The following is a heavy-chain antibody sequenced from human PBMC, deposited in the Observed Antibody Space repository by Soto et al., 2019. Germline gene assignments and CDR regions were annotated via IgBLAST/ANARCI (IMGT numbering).Heavy chain of an antibody. CDR2: IRFYNDNT. D-gene: IGHD6-19*01. CDR3: PRYNSGCCPYGMDV. V-gene: IGHV1-18*01. Sequence: QAQLVQSGAEVKKPGASVKVSCKASGYTFINHGISWVRQAPGQGLEWMGGIRFYNDNTHYAPKFQGRVTMTTDTSASTAHTELRSLRSEDTAVYSYPRYNSGCCPYGMDVLGQWTTVSVSS. J-gene: IGHJ6*02. CDR1: GYTFINHG.